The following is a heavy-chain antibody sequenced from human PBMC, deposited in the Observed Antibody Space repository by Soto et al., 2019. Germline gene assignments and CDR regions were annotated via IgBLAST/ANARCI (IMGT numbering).Heavy chain of an antibody. CDR3: VRDDPGLGMDY. J-gene: IGHJ4*02. CDR1: GFTFSSYS. Sequence: GGSLRLSCAASGFTFSSYSMNWVRQAPGKGLEWVSYISSSSSTIYYADSVKGRFTISRDNAKNSLYLQMNSLRAEDTAVYFCVRDDPGLGMDYWGLGTLVTVSS. CDR2: ISSSSSTI. D-gene: IGHD1-26*01. V-gene: IGHV3-48*01.